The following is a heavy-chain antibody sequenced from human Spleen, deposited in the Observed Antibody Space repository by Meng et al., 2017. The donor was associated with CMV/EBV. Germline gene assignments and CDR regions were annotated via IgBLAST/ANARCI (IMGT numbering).Heavy chain of an antibody. D-gene: IGHD6-13*01. CDR1: GFTFSSYD. CDR2: IGTAGDT. J-gene: IGHJ6*02. Sequence: GGSLRLSCAASGFTFSSYDMHWVRQATGKGLEWVSAIGTAGDTYYPGSVKGRFTISRENAKNSLYLQMNSLRAGDTAVYYCARGQQQLSQGAYGMDVWGQGTTVTVSS. V-gene: IGHV3-13*01. CDR3: ARGQQQLSQGAYGMDV.